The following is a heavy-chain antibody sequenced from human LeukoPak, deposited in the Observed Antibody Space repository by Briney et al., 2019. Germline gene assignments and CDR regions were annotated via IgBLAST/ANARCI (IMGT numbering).Heavy chain of an antibody. CDR3: ARDSAYIYALDY. CDR2: IHYSGRT. Sequence: PSETXSLTCTVSGGSISSSSYYWGWIRQPPGKGLEWIGSIHYSGRTYYNPSLKSRVTISVDTSKNQFSLKLSSVTAADTAVYSCARDSAYIYALDYWGQGTLVTVSS. CDR1: GGSISSSSYY. V-gene: IGHV4-39*07. J-gene: IGHJ4*02. D-gene: IGHD5-18*01.